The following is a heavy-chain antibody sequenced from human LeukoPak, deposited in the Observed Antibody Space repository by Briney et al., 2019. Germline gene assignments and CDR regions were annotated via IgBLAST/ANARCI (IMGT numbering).Heavy chain of an antibody. CDR3: AREFSGSNYGFPFDY. CDR1: GFTFSSYS. V-gene: IGHV3-48*01. J-gene: IGHJ4*02. Sequence: GGSLRLSCAASGFTFSSYSMNWVRQAPGKGLEWVSYISSSSSTIYYADSVKGRFTISRDNAKNSLYLQINSLRAEDTAVYYCAREFSGSNYGFPFDYWGQGTLVTVSS. D-gene: IGHD1-26*01. CDR2: ISSSSSTI.